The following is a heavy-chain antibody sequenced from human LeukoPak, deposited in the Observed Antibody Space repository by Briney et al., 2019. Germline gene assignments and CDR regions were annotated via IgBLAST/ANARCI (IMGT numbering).Heavy chain of an antibody. V-gene: IGHV5-51*01. D-gene: IGHD3-16*01. CDR2: LYPGGDSDA. Sequence: GESLKISCKGSGYSFTNYWIAWVRQMPGKGLEFMGMLYPGGDSDASYGPSFQGQVTISADKSITTAYLQRSSLKASDTATYYCATSTGGAYFHYWGQGTLVTVSS. CDR1: GYSFTNYW. CDR3: ATSTGGAYFHY. J-gene: IGHJ4*02.